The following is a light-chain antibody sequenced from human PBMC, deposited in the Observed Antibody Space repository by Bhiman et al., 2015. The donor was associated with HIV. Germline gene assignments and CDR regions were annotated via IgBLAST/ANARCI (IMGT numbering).Light chain of an antibody. V-gene: IGLV3-1*01. CDR3: QVWDSSSDLYWV. Sequence: SYELTQPPSVSVSPGQTASITCSGDKLGDKYAGWYQQKPGQSPVLVIYQDSDRPSGIPERFSGSNSGNTATLTISRVEAGDEADYYCQVWDSSSDLYWVFGGGTKLTVL. J-gene: IGLJ3*02. CDR1: KLGDKY. CDR2: QDS.